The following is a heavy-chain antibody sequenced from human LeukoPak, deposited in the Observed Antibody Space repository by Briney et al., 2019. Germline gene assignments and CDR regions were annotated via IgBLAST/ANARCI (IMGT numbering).Heavy chain of an antibody. V-gene: IGHV3-11*06. CDR3: ARERLHAHNWFDP. J-gene: IGHJ5*02. D-gene: IGHD6-25*01. Sequence: GGSLRLSCAASGFTFSDYYMSWIRQAPGKGLEWVSYISSSSSYTNYADSVKGRFTISRDNAKNSLYLQMNSLRAEDTAVYYCARERLHAHNWFDPWGQGTLVTVSS. CDR2: ISSSSSYT. CDR1: GFTFSDYY.